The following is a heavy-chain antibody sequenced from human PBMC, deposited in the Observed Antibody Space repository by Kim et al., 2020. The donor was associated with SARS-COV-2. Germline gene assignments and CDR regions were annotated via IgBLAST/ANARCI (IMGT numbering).Heavy chain of an antibody. V-gene: IGHV3-11*05. J-gene: IGHJ6*02. CDR3: ARDSDDFWSGYSLGTGDYYGMDV. CDR1: GFTFSDYY. D-gene: IGHD3-3*01. Sequence: GGSLRLSCAASGFTFSDYYMSWIRQAPGKGLEWVSYISSSSSYTNYADSVKGRFTISRDNAKNSLYLQMNSLRAEDTAVYYCARDSDDFWSGYSLGTGDYYGMDVWGQGTTVTVSS. CDR2: ISSSSSYT.